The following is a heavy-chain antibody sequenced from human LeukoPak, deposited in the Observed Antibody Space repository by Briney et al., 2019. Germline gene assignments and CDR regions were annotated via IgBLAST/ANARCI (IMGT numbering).Heavy chain of an antibody. Sequence: ASVKVSCKASGGTFSSYAISWVRQAPGQGLEWMGGIIPILGTANYAQRFQGRVTITADESTNTAYMELSSLRSDDTAVYYCARDLGSRDGYNPPNLFDNWGQGTLVTVSS. CDR1: GGTFSSYA. CDR2: IIPILGTA. D-gene: IGHD5-24*01. J-gene: IGHJ4*02. V-gene: IGHV1-69*13. CDR3: ARDLGSRDGYNPPNLFDN.